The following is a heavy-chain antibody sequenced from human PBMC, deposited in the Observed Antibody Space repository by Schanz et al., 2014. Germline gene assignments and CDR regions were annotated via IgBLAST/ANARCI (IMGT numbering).Heavy chain of an antibody. D-gene: IGHD2-21*01. CDR3: ARGRGCYDY. J-gene: IGHJ4*02. V-gene: IGHV1-69*02. Sequence: QVQLVQSGAEVKKPGSSVKVSCKLSGGTFSRYTISWMRQAPGQGLEWMGKIIPVLNIATYAQRFQGRVSITADTSTNTAYMELSSLTSEDTDVHYCARGRGCYDYWGQGTLVTVSS. CDR2: IIPVLNIA. CDR1: GGTFSRYT.